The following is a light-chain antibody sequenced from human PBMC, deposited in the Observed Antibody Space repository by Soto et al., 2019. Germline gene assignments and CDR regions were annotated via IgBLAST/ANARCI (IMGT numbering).Light chain of an antibody. CDR2: GAS. CDR3: QQYGTSPLT. Sequence: EIVLTQSPGTLSLSPGERATLSCRASQSVTSSYLSWYRQKPGQAPMLLIYGASSMATGIPDRFSGSGSGTDFTLTISRMEPEDFAVYYCQQYGTSPLTFGPGTKVDIK. CDR1: QSVTSSY. V-gene: IGKV3-20*01. J-gene: IGKJ3*01.